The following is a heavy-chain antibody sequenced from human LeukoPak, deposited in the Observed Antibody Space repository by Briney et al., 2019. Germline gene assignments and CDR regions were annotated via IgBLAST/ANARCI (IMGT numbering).Heavy chain of an antibody. Sequence: GGSLRLSCVASGFTFSNYWMHWVRQAPGKGLEWVSYISSSSSTIYYADSVKGRFTISRDNAKNSLYLQMNSLRDEDTAVYYCARDYRIVGAEPYYFDYWGQGTLVTVSS. CDR2: ISSSSSTI. V-gene: IGHV3-48*02. CDR1: GFTFSNYW. CDR3: ARDYRIVGAEPYYFDY. D-gene: IGHD1-26*01. J-gene: IGHJ4*02.